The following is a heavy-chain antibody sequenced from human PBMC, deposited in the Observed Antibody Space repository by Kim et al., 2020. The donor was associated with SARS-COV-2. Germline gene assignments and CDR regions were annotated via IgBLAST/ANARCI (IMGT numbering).Heavy chain of an antibody. Sequence: IYYSGSTNYNPSLKSRVTISVDTSKNQFSLKLSSVTAADTAVYYCARDSSGYKNWGQGTLVTVSS. CDR2: IYYSGST. J-gene: IGHJ4*02. V-gene: IGHV4-59*01. CDR3: ARDSSGYKN. D-gene: IGHD3-22*01.